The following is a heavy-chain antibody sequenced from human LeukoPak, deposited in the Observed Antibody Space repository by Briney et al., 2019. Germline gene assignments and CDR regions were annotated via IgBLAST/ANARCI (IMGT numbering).Heavy chain of an antibody. D-gene: IGHD4-11*01. J-gene: IGHJ4*02. CDR3: ARHGGAYSFDY. CDR1: GGSISNYY. V-gene: IGHV4-59*08. CDR2: IYYIGST. Sequence: SETLSLSCTVSGGSISNYYWSWVRQPPGKGLEWIGCIYYIGSTNYNPSLKSRVTISPDTSKNQFSLELSSVTAADTAVYYCARHGGAYSFDYWGQGTLVTVSS.